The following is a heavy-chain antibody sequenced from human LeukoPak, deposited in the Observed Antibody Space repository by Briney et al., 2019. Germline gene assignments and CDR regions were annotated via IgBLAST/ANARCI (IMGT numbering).Heavy chain of an antibody. Sequence: PGGSLRLSCAASGFTFTTYGMHWVRQAPGKGLEWLAVISYDGSHKYYTDSVKGRFTISRDNSKNTLYLQMDSLTSEDTAMYYCANSYYYDTSGHYTISNHLDYWGQGTLVTVSS. CDR1: GFTFTTYG. V-gene: IGHV3-30*18. J-gene: IGHJ4*02. D-gene: IGHD3-22*01. CDR2: ISYDGSHK. CDR3: ANSYYYDTSGHYTISNHLDY.